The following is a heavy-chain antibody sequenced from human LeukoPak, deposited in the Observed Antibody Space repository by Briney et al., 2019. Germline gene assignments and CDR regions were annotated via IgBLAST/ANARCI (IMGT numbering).Heavy chain of an antibody. Sequence: GRSLRLSCAASGFTFSSYAMHWVRQAPGKGLEWVAVISYDGSNKYYADSVKGRFTISRGNSKNTLYLQMNSLRAEDTAVYYCARDADYGDWLIVYWGQGTLVTVSS. CDR2: ISYDGSNK. V-gene: IGHV3-30*04. CDR1: GFTFSSYA. CDR3: ARDADYGDWLIVY. J-gene: IGHJ4*02. D-gene: IGHD4-17*01.